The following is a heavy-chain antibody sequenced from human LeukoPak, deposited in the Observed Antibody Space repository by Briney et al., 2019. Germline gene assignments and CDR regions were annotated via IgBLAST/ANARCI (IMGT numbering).Heavy chain of an antibody. CDR1: GYSISSGYY. CDR2: ISHSGST. CDR3: ARRYFPRYFDY. D-gene: IGHD3-9*01. V-gene: IGHV4-38-2*01. Sequence: PSETLSLTCAGSGYSISSGYYWGWIRQPPGKGLEWIGSISHSGSTYYNPSLTSRVTISVDTSKNQFSLKLSSVTASDTAVYYCARRYFPRYFDYWGQGTLVTVSS. J-gene: IGHJ4*02.